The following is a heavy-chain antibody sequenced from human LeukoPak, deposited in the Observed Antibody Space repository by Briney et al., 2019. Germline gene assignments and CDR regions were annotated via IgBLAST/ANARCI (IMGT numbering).Heavy chain of an antibody. CDR3: ARDLAYSRLDY. CDR2: IWYDENNK. CDR1: GFMFSSYG. V-gene: IGHV3-33*08. D-gene: IGHD5-18*01. J-gene: IGHJ4*02. Sequence: GGSLRLSCAASGFMFSSYGMHWVRQAPGKGLEWVAVIWYDENNKYYADSVKGRFTISRDNSENSLYLQMNSLRVEDTAFYYCARDLAYSRLDYWGQGMLVTVSS.